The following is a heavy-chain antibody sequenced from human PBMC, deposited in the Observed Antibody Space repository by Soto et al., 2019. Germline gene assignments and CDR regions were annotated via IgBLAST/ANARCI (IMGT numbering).Heavy chain of an antibody. CDR2: INPSGGRT. Sequence: QVQLVQSGTEVKKPGASVKVSCKASGYTFTTHYMHWVRQAPGQGLEWMGIINPSGGRTTYALKVQGRVTMNSDTSTNTVYVELTSLRSEDTAIYFCARAGENYGSGTFSPPLRYYFNSWGQGTLVTVSS. CDR1: GYTFTTHY. D-gene: IGHD3-10*01. V-gene: IGHV1-46*01. J-gene: IGHJ4*02. CDR3: ARAGENYGSGTFSPPLRYYFNS.